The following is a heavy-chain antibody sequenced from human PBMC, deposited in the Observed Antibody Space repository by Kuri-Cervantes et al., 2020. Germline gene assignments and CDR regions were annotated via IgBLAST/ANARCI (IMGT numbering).Heavy chain of an antibody. J-gene: IGHJ4*02. Sequence: GESLKISCAASGFTFSSYSMNWVRQAPGKGLEWVSYISSSGSTIYYADSVKGRFTISRDNAKNSLYLQMNSLRAEDTAVYFCARGITIFGVGAFGLYYFEYWGQGTLVTVSS. CDR2: ISSSGSTI. D-gene: IGHD3-3*01. CDR3: ARGITIFGVGAFGLYYFEY. CDR1: GFTFSSYS. V-gene: IGHV3-48*04.